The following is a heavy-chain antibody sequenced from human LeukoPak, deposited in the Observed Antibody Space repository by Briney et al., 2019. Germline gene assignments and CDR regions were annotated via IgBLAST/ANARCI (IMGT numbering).Heavy chain of an antibody. CDR1: GFTFSDHY. D-gene: IGHD7-27*01. Sequence: PGGSLRLSCAASGFTFSDHYMDWVRQAPGKGLEWVGRIPNKGNSYTAQYAASGTGTLTIYRDDSTKSLYLEMNRLKTEDMGVYSCAYVGRGLGKLDSWGQGTVITVTA. V-gene: IGHV3-72*01. CDR2: IPNKGNSYTA. J-gene: IGHJ5*01. CDR3: AYVGRGLGKLDS.